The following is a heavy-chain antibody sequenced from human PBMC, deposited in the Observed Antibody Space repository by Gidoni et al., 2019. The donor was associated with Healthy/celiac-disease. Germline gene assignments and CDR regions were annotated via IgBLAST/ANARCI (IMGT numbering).Heavy chain of an antibody. Sequence: QLQLQESGPGLVKPSETLSLTCTVSGGSISSSSYYWGWIRQPPGKGLEWSGSIYYSGSTSYNPSLKSRVTISVDTSKNQFSLKLSSVTAADTAVYYCARLAGSTVWGQGTLVTVSS. V-gene: IGHV4-39*01. J-gene: IGHJ4*02. CDR2: IYYSGST. D-gene: IGHD3-10*01. CDR3: ARLAGSTV. CDR1: GGSISSSSYY.